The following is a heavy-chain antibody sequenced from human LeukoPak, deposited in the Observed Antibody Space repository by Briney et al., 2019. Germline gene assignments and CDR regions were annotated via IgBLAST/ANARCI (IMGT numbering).Heavy chain of an antibody. J-gene: IGHJ3*02. CDR2: ISAYNGNT. Sequence: ASVKVSCKASGYTFTSYGISWVRQAHGQGLEWMGWISAYNGNTNYAQKLQGRVTMTEDTSTDTAYMELSSLRSEDTAVYYCATTRGWLQLLDDAFDIWGQGTMVTVSS. CDR3: ATTRGWLQLLDDAFDI. D-gene: IGHD5-24*01. CDR1: GYTFTSYG. V-gene: IGHV1-18*01.